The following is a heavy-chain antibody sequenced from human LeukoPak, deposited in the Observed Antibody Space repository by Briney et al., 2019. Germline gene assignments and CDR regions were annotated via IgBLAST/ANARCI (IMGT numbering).Heavy chain of an antibody. CDR2: TYYRSKWYN. V-gene: IGHV6-1*01. CDR3: ARQRGHRSAGYYGSGSYYWYFDY. CDR1: GDSVSSNSAA. Sequence: SQTLSLTCAISGDSVSSNSAAWNWIRQSPSRGLEWLGRTYYRSKWYNDYAVSVRSRITINPDTSKNQFSLQLNSVTPEDTAVYYCARQRGHRSAGYYGSGSYYWYFDYWGQGTLVTVSS. J-gene: IGHJ4*02. D-gene: IGHD3-10*01.